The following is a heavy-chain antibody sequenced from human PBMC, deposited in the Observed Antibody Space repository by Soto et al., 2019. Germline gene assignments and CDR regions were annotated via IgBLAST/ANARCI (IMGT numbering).Heavy chain of an antibody. CDR1: GDTVTIYE. Sequence: GASGKVACKASGDTVTIYEMPWVLQAPGQGLEGMGIIKPSGGSTSYAQKFQGRATMTRDTSTSTVYMELSSLRSEDTAVYYCARDQIPETYHDFWSGYGYWGQGTLVTAPQ. CDR2: IKPSGGST. V-gene: IGHV1-46*01. CDR3: ARDQIPETYHDFWSGYGY. J-gene: IGHJ4*02. D-gene: IGHD3-3*01.